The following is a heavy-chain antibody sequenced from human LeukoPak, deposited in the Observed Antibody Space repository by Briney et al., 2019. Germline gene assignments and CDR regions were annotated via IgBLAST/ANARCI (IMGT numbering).Heavy chain of an antibody. CDR3: ASSTVTTNGDY. CDR2: INPSGGST. CDR1: GYTFTSYY. V-gene: IGHV1-46*01. J-gene: IGHJ4*02. D-gene: IGHD4-17*01. Sequence: GDSVKVSCKASGYTFTSYYMHWVRQAPGQGLEWMGIINPSGGSTSYAQKFQGRVTMTRDTSTSTVYMELSSLRSEDTAVYYCASSTVTTNGDYWGQGTLVTVSS.